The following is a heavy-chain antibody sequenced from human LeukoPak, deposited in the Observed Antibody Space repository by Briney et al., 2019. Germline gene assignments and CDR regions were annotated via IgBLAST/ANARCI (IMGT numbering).Heavy chain of an antibody. V-gene: IGHV3-23*01. CDR3: AKDPLYYDFWSGSFDY. D-gene: IGHD3-3*01. CDR2: ISGSGGSA. J-gene: IGHJ4*02. Sequence: QAGGSLRLSCAASGFRFSSYWMSWVRQAPGKGLEWVSAISGSGGSAYYADSVKGRFTISRDNSKNTLYLQMNSLRAEDTAVYYCAKDPLYYDFWSGSFDYWGQGTLVTVSS. CDR1: GFRFSSYW.